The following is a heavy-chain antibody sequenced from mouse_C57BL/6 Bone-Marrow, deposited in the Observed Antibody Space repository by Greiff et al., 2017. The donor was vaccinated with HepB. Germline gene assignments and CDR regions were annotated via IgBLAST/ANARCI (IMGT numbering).Heavy chain of an antibody. CDR1: GFTFSDFY. CDR2: SRNKANDYTT. D-gene: IGHD1-1*01. J-gene: IGHJ4*01. Sequence: EVKVVESGGGLVQSGRSLRLSCATSGFTFSDFYMEWVRQAPGKGLEWIAASRNKANDYTTEYSASVKGRFIVSRDTSQSILYLQMNALRAEDTAIYYCARDARDYSGSSYAMDYWGQGTSVTVSS. CDR3: ARDARDYSGSSYAMDY. V-gene: IGHV7-1*01.